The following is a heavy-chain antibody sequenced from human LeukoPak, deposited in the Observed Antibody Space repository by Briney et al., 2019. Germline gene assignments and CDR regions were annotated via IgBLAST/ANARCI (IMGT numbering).Heavy chain of an antibody. J-gene: IGHJ5*02. V-gene: IGHV4-59*01. CDR2: IYGSGST. CDR3: AREGTSGTHLNWFDP. CDR1: GGSISSYY. D-gene: IGHD1-1*01. Sequence: SETLSLTCTVSGGSISSYYWSWIRQPPGKGLEWIGHIYGSGSTNYNPSLKSRITLSVDTSKNQFSLKLSSVTAADTAVYYCAREGTSGTHLNWFDPWGQGTLVTVSS.